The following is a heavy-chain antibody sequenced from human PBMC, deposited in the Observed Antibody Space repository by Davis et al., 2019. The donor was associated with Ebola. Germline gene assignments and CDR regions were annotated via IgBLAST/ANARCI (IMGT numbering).Heavy chain of an antibody. CDR2: IIPLFGTA. CDR3: ARVSGTGWFYFEY. D-gene: IGHD6-19*01. CDR1: GGTFSSSA. J-gene: IGHJ4*02. V-gene: IGHV1-69*13. Sequence: SVKVSCKASGGTFSSSAISWVRQAPGQGLEWMGGIIPLFGTAHSVQNFQGRLTITADETTSTVYMELSRLRSEDTAIYYCARVSGTGWFYFEYWGQGTPVTVSS.